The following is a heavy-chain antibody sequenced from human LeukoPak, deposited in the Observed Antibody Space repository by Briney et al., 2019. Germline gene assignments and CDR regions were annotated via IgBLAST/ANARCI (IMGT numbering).Heavy chain of an antibody. CDR3: AKDMGDALTYFDY. Sequence: GGSLRLSCAASGFTFSGYAMNWVRQAPGKGLEWVSGINSGGSSTYYADSVKGRFTISRDNSKNTLYLQMNSLRAEDTALYYCAKDMGDALTYFDYWGQGTLVTVSS. CDR2: INSGGSST. J-gene: IGHJ4*02. CDR1: GFTFSGYA. D-gene: IGHD3-16*01. V-gene: IGHV3-23*01.